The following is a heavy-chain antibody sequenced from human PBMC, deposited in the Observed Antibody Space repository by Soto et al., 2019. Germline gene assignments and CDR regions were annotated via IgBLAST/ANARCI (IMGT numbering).Heavy chain of an antibody. V-gene: IGHV3-15*01. D-gene: IGHD1-26*01. CDR2: IKSKTDGGTT. CDR3: TISGRYRYYGMDV. CDR1: GFTFSNAW. J-gene: IGHJ6*02. Sequence: EVQLVESGGGLVKPGGSLRLSCAASGFTFSNAWMSWVRQAPGKGLEWVGRIKSKTDGGTTDYAAHVKGRFTISRDDSKNTLYLQMNSLKTKDTAVYYCTISGRYRYYGMDVWGQGTTVTVS.